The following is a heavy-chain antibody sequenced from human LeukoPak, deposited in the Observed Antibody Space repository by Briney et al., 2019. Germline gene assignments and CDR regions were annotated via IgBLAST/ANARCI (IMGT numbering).Heavy chain of an antibody. CDR3: AREGGPEEGNSSGLPDVFDI. J-gene: IGHJ3*02. CDR1: GYTFTGYY. D-gene: IGHD3-22*01. V-gene: IGHV1-2*02. CDR2: INPNSGGT. Sequence: ASVKVSCKASGYTFTGYYMHWVRQAPGQGLEWMGWINPNSGGTNYAQKFQGRVTMTRDTSISTAYMELSRLRSDDTAVYYCAREGGPEEGNSSGLPDVFDIWGQGTMVTVSS.